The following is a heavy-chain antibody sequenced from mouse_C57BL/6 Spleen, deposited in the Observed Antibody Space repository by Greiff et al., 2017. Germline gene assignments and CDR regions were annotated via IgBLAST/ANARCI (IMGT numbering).Heavy chain of an antibody. D-gene: IGHD2-1*01. J-gene: IGHJ4*01. CDR3: AMDGNYLYYYAMDY. Sequence: QVQLKQPGAELVKPGASVTVSCKASGYTFTSYWMHWVKQRPGQGLEWIGRIHPSDSDTKYNQQFKGKATLTVAKSSSTAYMQLSSLTSEYSAVYYCAMDGNYLYYYAMDYWGQGTSVTVSS. CDR1: GYTFTSYW. V-gene: IGHV1-74*01. CDR2: IHPSDSDT.